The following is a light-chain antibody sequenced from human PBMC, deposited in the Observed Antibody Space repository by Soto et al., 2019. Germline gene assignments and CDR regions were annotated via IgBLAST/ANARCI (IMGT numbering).Light chain of an antibody. CDR1: QSLVHSDGNTY. V-gene: IGKV2-24*01. CDR3: MQAAQFPWT. CDR2: KIS. Sequence: DIVMTQTPLSSPVTLGQPASISCRSSQSLVHSDGNTYLSWLHQRPGQPPRLLFYKISNRFSGVPDRFIGSGAGTDFTLKISRVEGEDVGVYYCMQAAQFPWTFGQGTKVEIK. J-gene: IGKJ1*01.